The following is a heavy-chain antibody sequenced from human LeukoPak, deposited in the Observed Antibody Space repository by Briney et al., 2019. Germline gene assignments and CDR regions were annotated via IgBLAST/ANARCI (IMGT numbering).Heavy chain of an antibody. D-gene: IGHD3-10*02. CDR3: ARRGMFGPYYYYMDV. CDR1: DDSITMYY. J-gene: IGHJ6*03. V-gene: IGHV4-34*01. CDR2: INHSGST. Sequence: SETLSLTCTVSDDSITMYYWTWIRQPPGKGLEWIGEINHSGSTNYNPSLKSRVTISVDTSKNQFSLKLSSVTAADTAVYYCARRGMFGPYYYYMDVWGKGTTVTVSS.